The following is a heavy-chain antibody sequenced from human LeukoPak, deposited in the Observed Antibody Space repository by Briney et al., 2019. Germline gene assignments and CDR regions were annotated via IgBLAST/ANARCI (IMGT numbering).Heavy chain of an antibody. Sequence: PGRSLRLSCAASGFTLSSYALNWVRQAPGKGLEWVSAVSGSGVTTYYADSVKGRFTISRDNSKDTLYLQMNSLRAEDTAVYYCAKDRGPFDYWGQGTLVTVSS. D-gene: IGHD3/OR15-3a*01. V-gene: IGHV3-23*01. CDR1: GFTLSSYA. CDR2: VSGSGVTT. CDR3: AKDRGPFDY. J-gene: IGHJ4*02.